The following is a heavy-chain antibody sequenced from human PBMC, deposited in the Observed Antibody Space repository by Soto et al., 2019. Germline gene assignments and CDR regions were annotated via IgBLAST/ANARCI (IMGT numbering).Heavy chain of an antibody. CDR3: ARDLPFIAARYYYYGMDV. J-gene: IGHJ6*02. V-gene: IGHV1-58*02. CDR1: GCTFTTSL. CDR2: IVGGGGKT. Sequence: SAWVSSAASGCTFTTSLMQSLRQARGQCLEWMGIIVGGGGKTSYAQKFQDRVTMTRDTSTSTVYMELSSLRSEDTAVYYCARDLPFIAARYYYYGMDVWGQGTTVTVSS. D-gene: IGHD6-13*01.